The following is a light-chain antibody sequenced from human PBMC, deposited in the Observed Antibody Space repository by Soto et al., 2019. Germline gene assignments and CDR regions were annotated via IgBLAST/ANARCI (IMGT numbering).Light chain of an antibody. CDR1: SSDVGGYNY. J-gene: IGLJ1*01. V-gene: IGLV2-8*01. CDR3: ISYSGSNLLYV. Sequence: QSALTQPPSASGSPGQSVTISCTGTSSDVGGYNYVSWYQQHPGKAPKLMIYEVSKRPSGVPDRFSGSKSGNTASLTVSGLQAEDAADYYCISYSGSNLLYVFGTGTKLTVL. CDR2: EVS.